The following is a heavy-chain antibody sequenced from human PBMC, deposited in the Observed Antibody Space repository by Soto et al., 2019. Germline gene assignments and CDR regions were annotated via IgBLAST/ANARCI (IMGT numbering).Heavy chain of an antibody. V-gene: IGHV4-38-2*01. CDR2: IYHSGST. Sequence: SETLSLTCAVSGYSISSGYYWGWIRQPPGKGLEWIGSIYHSGSTYYNPSLKSRVTISVDTSKNQFSLKLSSVTAADTAVYYCARVHYYDRSGYYWFDPWGQGTLVTVSS. CDR1: GYSISSGYY. CDR3: ARVHYYDRSGYYWFDP. D-gene: IGHD3-22*01. J-gene: IGHJ5*02.